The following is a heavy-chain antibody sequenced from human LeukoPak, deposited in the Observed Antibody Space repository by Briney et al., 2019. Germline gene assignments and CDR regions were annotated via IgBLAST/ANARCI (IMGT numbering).Heavy chain of an antibody. CDR3: ARGGSPPEALGDTFDI. Sequence: GGSLRLSCVASGFTFSSHWMHWVRRAPGKGLVRVSRVNGDGGSTRYAASVQGRFTISRDNAKNRLYLQMNSLRAGDTAVYYCARGGSPPEALGDTFDIWGQGTRVTVSS. D-gene: IGHD1-26*01. V-gene: IGHV3-74*01. CDR1: GFTFSSHW. J-gene: IGHJ3*02. CDR2: VNGDGGST.